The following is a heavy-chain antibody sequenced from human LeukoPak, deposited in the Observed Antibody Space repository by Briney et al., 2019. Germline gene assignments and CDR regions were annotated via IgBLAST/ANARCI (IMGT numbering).Heavy chain of an antibody. D-gene: IGHD3-9*01. Sequence: SETLSLTCTVSGGSISSYYWSWIRQPAGKGLEWIGRIYTSGSTNYNPSLKSRVTMSVDTSKNQFSLKLSSVTAADTAVYYCARGGYYDILTGYYTGWFDPWGQGTLVTVSS. V-gene: IGHV4-4*07. CDR3: ARGGYYDILTGYYTGWFDP. CDR2: IYTSGST. CDR1: GGSISSYY. J-gene: IGHJ5*02.